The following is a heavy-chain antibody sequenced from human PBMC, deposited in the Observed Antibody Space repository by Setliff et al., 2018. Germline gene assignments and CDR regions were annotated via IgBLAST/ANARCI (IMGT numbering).Heavy chain of an antibody. CDR3: ARQPEGGYYDSSGYFDY. V-gene: IGHV4-38-2*02. CDR1: GGSISSGYY. J-gene: IGHJ4*02. D-gene: IGHD3-22*01. Sequence: SETLSLTCTVSGGSISSGYYWGWIRQPPGKGLEWIGSIYHSGSTYYNPSLKSRVTISVDTSKNQFSLKLSSVTAADTAVYYCARQPEGGYYDSSGYFDYWGQGTLVTVSS. CDR2: IYHSGST.